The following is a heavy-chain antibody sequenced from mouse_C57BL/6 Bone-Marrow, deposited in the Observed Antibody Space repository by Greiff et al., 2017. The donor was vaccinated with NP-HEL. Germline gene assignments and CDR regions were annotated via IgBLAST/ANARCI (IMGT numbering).Heavy chain of an antibody. Sequence: DVMLVESGGGLVQPGASLRLSCAASGFTFTDYYMSWVRQPPGKAPEWLALIRNKANGYTTEYTASVKGRFTISRDNSQNILYLQMNTLRAEDSATYYCVKAVAYYSNYVDWFAYWGQGTLVTVSA. D-gene: IGHD2-5*01. CDR2: IRNKANGYTT. V-gene: IGHV7-4*01. CDR1: GFTFTDYY. J-gene: IGHJ3*01. CDR3: VKAVAYYSNYVDWFAY.